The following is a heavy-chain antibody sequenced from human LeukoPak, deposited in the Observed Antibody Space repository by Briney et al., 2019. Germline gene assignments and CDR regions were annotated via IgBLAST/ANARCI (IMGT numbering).Heavy chain of an antibody. CDR1: GGSISSSSYY. V-gene: IGHV4-39*07. J-gene: IGHJ6*03. D-gene: IGHD4-11*01. CDR2: INHSGST. CDR3: ARGGVEYSNYPYYYYYYMDV. Sequence: SETLSLTCTVSGGSISSSSYYWGWIRQPPGKGLEWIGEINHSGSTNYNPSLKSRVTISVDTSKNQFSLKLSSVTAADTAVYYCARGGVEYSNYPYYYYYYMDVWGKGTTVTVSS.